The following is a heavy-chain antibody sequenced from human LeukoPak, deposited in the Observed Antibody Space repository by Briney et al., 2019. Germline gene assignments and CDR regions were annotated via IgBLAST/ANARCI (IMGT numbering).Heavy chain of an antibody. Sequence: SETLSLTCTVSGGSISSYYWNWIRQPPGKGLEWIGYIHYSGSTDYNPSLKSRITISVHTSKNQFSLTLSSVTAAATAVYSCARDRGGYYDSSGFDYWGQGTLVTVSS. D-gene: IGHD3-22*01. CDR2: IHYSGST. CDR1: GGSISSYY. CDR3: ARDRGGYYDSSGFDY. V-gene: IGHV4-59*01. J-gene: IGHJ4*02.